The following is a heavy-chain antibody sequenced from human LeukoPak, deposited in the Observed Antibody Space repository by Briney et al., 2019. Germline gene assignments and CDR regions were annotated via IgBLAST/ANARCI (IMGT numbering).Heavy chain of an antibody. Sequence: PGGSLRLSCAASGFTFSSYWMSWVRQAPGKGLEWVANIKEDGSEKYYVDSVKGRFTISRDNAKNSLYLQMNSLRAEDTAVYYCARDPYYGDYLLPLDYWGQGTLVTVSS. CDR2: IKEDGSEK. CDR1: GFTFSSYW. J-gene: IGHJ4*02. CDR3: ARDPYYGDYLLPLDY. V-gene: IGHV3-7*01. D-gene: IGHD4-17*01.